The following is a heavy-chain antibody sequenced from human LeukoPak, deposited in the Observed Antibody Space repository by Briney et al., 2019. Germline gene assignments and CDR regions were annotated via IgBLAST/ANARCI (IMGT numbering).Heavy chain of an antibody. V-gene: IGHV4-4*02. CDR2: IYHSGST. J-gene: IGHJ3*02. CDR3: ARDAGGSIAAALSAFDI. D-gene: IGHD6-13*01. Sequence: SETLSLTCAVSGGPISSNNWWSWVRQPPGKGLEWIGDIYHSGSTKYNPSLKSRVTISVDKSKNQFSLKLRSVTAADTAVYYCARDAGGSIAAALSAFDIWGQGTMVTVSS. CDR1: GGPISSNNW.